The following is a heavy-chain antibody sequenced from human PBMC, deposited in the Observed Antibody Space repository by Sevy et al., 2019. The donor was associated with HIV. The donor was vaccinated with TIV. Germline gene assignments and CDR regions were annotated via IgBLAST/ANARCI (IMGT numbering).Heavy chain of an antibody. CDR2: ISYDGSNK. CDR1: GFTFSSYA. V-gene: IGHV3-30-3*01. CDR3: ARDLRMRLIQLPRY. J-gene: IGHJ4*02. D-gene: IGHD2-8*01. Sequence: GGSLRLSCAASGFTFSSYAMHWVRQAPGKGLEWVAVISYDGSNKYYADSVKGRFTISRDNSKNTLYLQMNSLRAEDTAVYYCARDLRMRLIQLPRYWGQGTLVTVSS.